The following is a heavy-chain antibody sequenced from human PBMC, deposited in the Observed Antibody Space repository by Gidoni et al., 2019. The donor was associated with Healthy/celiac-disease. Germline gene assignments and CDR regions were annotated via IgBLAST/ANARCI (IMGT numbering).Heavy chain of an antibody. D-gene: IGHD2-2*01. Sequence: QVQPVVSGGGVVQPGRSLSTPCADSGFTFSSYAMHGVRQVPGQGLGVVEVISYDGSNKYYADSVKGRFTISRDNSKNTLYLEMNSLRAEDTAVYYCATLVVPAANYSEYFQHWGQGTLVTVSS. CDR2: ISYDGSNK. CDR1: GFTFSSYA. CDR3: ATLVVPAANYSEYFQH. J-gene: IGHJ1*01. V-gene: IGHV3-30*04.